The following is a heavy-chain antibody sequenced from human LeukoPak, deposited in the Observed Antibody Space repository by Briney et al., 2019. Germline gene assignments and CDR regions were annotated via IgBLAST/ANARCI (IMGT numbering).Heavy chain of an antibody. D-gene: IGHD6-19*01. CDR1: GGSISSSNYY. CDR2: IYHSGST. V-gene: IGHV4-39*07. Sequence: SETLSLTCTVSGGSISSSNYYWGWIRQPPGKGLQWIGSIYHSGSTYYNPSLKSRVTISVDTSKNQFSLKLSSVTAADTAVYYCAAAPGIAVAGSIDYWGQGTLVTVSS. CDR3: AAAPGIAVAGSIDY. J-gene: IGHJ4*02.